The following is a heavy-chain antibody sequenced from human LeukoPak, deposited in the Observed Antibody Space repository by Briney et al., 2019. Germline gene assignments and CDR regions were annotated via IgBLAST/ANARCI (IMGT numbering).Heavy chain of an antibody. Sequence: GGSLRLSCAASGFTFSLYWMNWVRRAPGEGLEWVANIKQDGSEKNYVDSVKGRFTISRDNAKNSLYLQMNSLRVDDTAVYYCAREEPGDLGQAFHYWGQGTLVTVSS. J-gene: IGHJ4*02. D-gene: IGHD7-27*01. CDR1: GFTFSLYW. V-gene: IGHV3-7*01. CDR3: AREEPGDLGQAFHY. CDR2: IKQDGSEK.